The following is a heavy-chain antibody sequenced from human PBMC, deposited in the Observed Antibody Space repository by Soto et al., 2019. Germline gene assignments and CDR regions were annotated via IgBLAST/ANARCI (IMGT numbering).Heavy chain of an antibody. CDR2: IWYDGSNK. J-gene: IGHJ4*02. D-gene: IGHD5-18*01. V-gene: IGHV3-33*01. CDR1: GFTFSSYG. CDR3: ARVPKWDSYGPGDY. Sequence: GGSLRLSCAASGFTFSSYGMHWVRQAPGKGLEWVAVIWYDGSNKYYADSVKGRFTISRDNSKNTLYLQMNSLRAEDTAVYYCARVPKWDSYGPGDYRGQGTLVTVSS.